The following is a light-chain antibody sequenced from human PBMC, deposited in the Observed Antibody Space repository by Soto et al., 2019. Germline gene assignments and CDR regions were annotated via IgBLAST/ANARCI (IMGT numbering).Light chain of an antibody. CDR3: MQGSHWPYT. CDR2: EVS. Sequence: DVVLTQSPLSLPVTLGQPASISCRSSQSLVYSDGNTYLSWFQQRPGQSPRRLIYEVSNRDSGVPARFSGSGSGTDFTLRISRVEAEDVTIYYCMQGSHWPYTFGQGTKLEIK. CDR1: QSLVYSDGNTY. V-gene: IGKV2-30*01. J-gene: IGKJ2*01.